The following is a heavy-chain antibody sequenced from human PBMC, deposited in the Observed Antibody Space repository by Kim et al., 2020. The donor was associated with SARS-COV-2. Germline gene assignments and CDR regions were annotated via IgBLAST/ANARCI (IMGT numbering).Heavy chain of an antibody. D-gene: IGHD3-10*01. J-gene: IGHJ4*02. CDR3: TGNGWGTLSWWTGFDY. CDR1: GFTFSNAW. V-gene: IGHV3-15*01. CDR2: IKSKTDGGTT. Sequence: GGSLRLSCAASGFTFSNAWMSWVRQAPGKGLEWVGRIKSKTDGGTTDYAAPVKGRFTISRDDSKNTLYPQMNSLKTEDTAVYYCTGNGWGTLSWWTGFDYWGQGTLVTVSS.